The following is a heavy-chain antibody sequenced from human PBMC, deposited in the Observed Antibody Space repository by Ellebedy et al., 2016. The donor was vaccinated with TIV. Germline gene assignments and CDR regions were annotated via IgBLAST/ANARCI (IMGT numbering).Heavy chain of an antibody. V-gene: IGHV4-59*08. D-gene: IGHD3-9*01. CDR2: IYYSGST. CDR1: GGSISGYF. J-gene: IGHJ3*02. CDR3: ARGSFDDAFDI. Sequence: MPSETLSLTCTVSGGSISGYFWAWIRQPPGKGLEWIGYIYYSGSTNYNPSLKSRVTISVDTSKNQFSLKLSSVTAADTAVYYCARGSFDDAFDIWGQGTMVTVSS.